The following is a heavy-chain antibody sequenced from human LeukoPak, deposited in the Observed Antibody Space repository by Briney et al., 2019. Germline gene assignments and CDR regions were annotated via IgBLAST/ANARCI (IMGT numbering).Heavy chain of an antibody. Sequence: PSETPSLTCTVSGASISNFYWSWIRQPPGKGLEWIGYIHNSGSTNYNPSLKSRVAISLDTSKNQFSLKLTSVTAADTAVYYCAKDGGYGGNPVLPYSYYGMDVWGQGTTVTVSS. V-gene: IGHV4-59*01. CDR1: GASISNFY. J-gene: IGHJ6*02. CDR3: AKDGGYGGNPVLPYSYYGMDV. CDR2: IHNSGST. D-gene: IGHD4-23*01.